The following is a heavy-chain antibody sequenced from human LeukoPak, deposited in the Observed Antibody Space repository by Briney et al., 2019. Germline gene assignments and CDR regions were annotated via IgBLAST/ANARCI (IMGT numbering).Heavy chain of an antibody. Sequence: GGSLRLSCAASGFTFSSYGMHWVRQAPGKGLEWVAVIWYDGSNKYYADSVKGRLTNSRDNSKNTLYLQMNSLRAEDTAVYYCARDRHYDYVWGSYSDAFDIWGQGTMVTVSS. CDR2: IWYDGSNK. CDR3: ARDRHYDYVWGSYSDAFDI. J-gene: IGHJ3*02. CDR1: GFTFSSYG. V-gene: IGHV3-33*01. D-gene: IGHD3-16*01.